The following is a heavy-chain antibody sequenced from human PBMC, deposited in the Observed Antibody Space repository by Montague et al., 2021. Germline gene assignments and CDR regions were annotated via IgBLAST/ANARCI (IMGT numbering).Heavy chain of an antibody. Sequence: SETLSLTCTVSGGSISSSSYYWGWIRQPPGKGLEWIGSIYYSGNTYYNPSLKSRVTISVDPSKNQFSLRLISVTAADTAVYYCARPNIVTIHWYFDLWGRGTLVIVSS. J-gene: IGHJ2*01. CDR3: ARPNIVTIHWYFDL. CDR2: IYYSGNT. D-gene: IGHD5-12*01. CDR1: GGSISSSSYY. V-gene: IGHV4-39*01.